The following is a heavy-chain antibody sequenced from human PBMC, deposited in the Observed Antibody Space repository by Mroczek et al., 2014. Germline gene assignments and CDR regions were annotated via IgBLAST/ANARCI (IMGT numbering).Heavy chain of an antibody. CDR1: GFTFSSYA. V-gene: IGHV3-30-3*01. Sequence: QVQLVQSGGGVVQPGRSLRLSCAASGFTFSSYAMHWVRQAPGKGLEWVAVISYDGSNKYYADSVKGRFTISRDNSKNTLYLQMNSLRAEDTAVYYCARDSVVRGVITRIRTTDWGQGTLVTVSS. CDR2: ISYDGSNK. D-gene: IGHD3-10*01. CDR3: ARDSVVRGVITRIRTTD. J-gene: IGHJ4*02.